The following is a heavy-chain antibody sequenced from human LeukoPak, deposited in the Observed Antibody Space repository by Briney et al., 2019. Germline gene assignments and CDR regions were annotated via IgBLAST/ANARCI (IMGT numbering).Heavy chain of an antibody. CDR1: GFTFSSYA. CDR2: ISGSGGSA. V-gene: IGHV3-23*01. J-gene: IGHJ3*02. CDR3: AKEPRDVLLWFGEALDI. Sequence: PGGSLRLSCAASGFTFSSYAMSWVRQAPGKGLEWVSAISGSGGSAYYADSVKGRFTISRDNSKNTLYLQMNSLRAEDTAVYYCAKEPRDVLLWFGEALDIWGQGTMVTVSS. D-gene: IGHD3-10*01.